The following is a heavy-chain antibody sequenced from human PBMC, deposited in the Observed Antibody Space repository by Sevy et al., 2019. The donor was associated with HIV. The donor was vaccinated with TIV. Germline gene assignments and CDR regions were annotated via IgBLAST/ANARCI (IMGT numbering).Heavy chain of an antibody. CDR3: AGGIGSNSWHHWRWFDS. D-gene: IGHD6-13*01. CDR2: MNPKSGNT. J-gene: IGHJ5*01. Sequence: ASVKVSCKASGYNFNNYDINWVRQANGQGLEWMGWMNPKSGNTVYGRKFQGRVTFTRNTSTNTAYMELTSLRSDDTAGYFCAGGIGSNSWHHWRWFDSWGQGTLVTVSS. V-gene: IGHV1-8*03. CDR1: GYNFNNYD.